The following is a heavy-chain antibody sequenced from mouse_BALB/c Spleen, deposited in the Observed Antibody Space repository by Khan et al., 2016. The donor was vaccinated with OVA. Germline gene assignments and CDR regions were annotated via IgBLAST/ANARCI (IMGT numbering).Heavy chain of an antibody. D-gene: IGHD1-1*01. Sequence: QTQLVQSGPELKKPGETVKISCKASGYTFTNNGMNWVKLAPGQGFKWMGWINTYTGKAAYADDLKGRVAFSLETSASTSLFQINNLQSEDTATYFCARVRYNGTMDCWAQGTSVTVSS. J-gene: IGHJ4*01. V-gene: IGHV9-3-1*01. CDR1: GYTFTNNG. CDR2: INTYTGKA. CDR3: ARVRYNGTMDC.